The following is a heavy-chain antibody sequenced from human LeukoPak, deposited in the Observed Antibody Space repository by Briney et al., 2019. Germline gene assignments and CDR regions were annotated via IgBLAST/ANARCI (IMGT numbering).Heavy chain of an antibody. J-gene: IGHJ4*02. V-gene: IGHV4-34*01. CDR3: ARASYSYDINGWVPFDY. Sequence: SKTLSFTWAANGGSFVGYYWSWIRQPPGKGLDWIGEINHSGSTNYNPSLKSRVTISVDTSKNQFSLRLSSVTAADTAVYYCARASYSYDINGWVPFDYWGQGTLVTVSS. D-gene: IGHD3-22*01. CDR1: GGSFVGYY. CDR2: INHSGST.